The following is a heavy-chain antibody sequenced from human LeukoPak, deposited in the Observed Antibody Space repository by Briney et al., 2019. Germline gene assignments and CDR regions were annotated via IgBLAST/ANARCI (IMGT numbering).Heavy chain of an antibody. V-gene: IGHV4-39*07. CDR3: ARDPDFWTGYYYFDY. D-gene: IGHD3/OR15-3a*01. CDR2: ISYSGTT. J-gene: IGHJ4*02. CDR1: GGSISNRNYY. Sequence: SETLSLTCTVSGGSISNRNYYWGWIRQPPGKGLEWIGSISYSGTTYYNPPLKSRVTISVDTSKNQFSLNLNSVTAADTAVYYCARDPDFWTGYYYFDYWGQGTLVTVSS.